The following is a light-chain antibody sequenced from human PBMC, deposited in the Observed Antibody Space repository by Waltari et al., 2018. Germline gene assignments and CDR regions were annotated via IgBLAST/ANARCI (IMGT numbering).Light chain of an antibody. Sequence: SYVVTQSPPVSVAPGETARITCGGNNIGSKTVHWYQQKTGQAPILVMYYNNDRPSGIPERFSGSNSGSTATLTISRVEAGDEADYYCQLWDSSSDQLVFGGGTKLTVL. V-gene: IGLV3-21*04. J-gene: IGLJ2*01. CDR1: NIGSKT. CDR2: YNN. CDR3: QLWDSSSDQLV.